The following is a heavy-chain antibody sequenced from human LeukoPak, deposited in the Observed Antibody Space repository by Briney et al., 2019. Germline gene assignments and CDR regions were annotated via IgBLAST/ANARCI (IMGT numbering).Heavy chain of an antibody. Sequence: GSLRLSCAASGFTFSRYWMSWVRQAPGKGLEWVGRIRSKANSYATAYAASVKGRFTISRDDSKNTAYLQMNSLKTEDTAVYYCTRLLAGTWDYWGQGTLVTVSS. CDR2: IRSKANSYAT. D-gene: IGHD6-19*01. CDR1: GFTFSRYW. CDR3: TRLLAGTWDY. J-gene: IGHJ4*02. V-gene: IGHV3-73*01.